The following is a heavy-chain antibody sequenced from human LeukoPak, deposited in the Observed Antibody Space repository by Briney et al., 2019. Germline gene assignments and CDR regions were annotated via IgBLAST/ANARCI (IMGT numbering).Heavy chain of an antibody. J-gene: IGHJ4*02. V-gene: IGHV4-4*07. CDR1: GGSISDYF. CDR3: ARANYIWGSYVY. D-gene: IGHD3-16*01. CDR2: MSTSGNT. Sequence: SETLSLTCIVSGGSISDYFWSWIRQPAGKGLEWIGHMSTSGNTNYSPSLRSRVTMSLDTSKNQFSQKVNPVTAADTAVYYCARANYIWGSYVYWGQGTLVTVSS.